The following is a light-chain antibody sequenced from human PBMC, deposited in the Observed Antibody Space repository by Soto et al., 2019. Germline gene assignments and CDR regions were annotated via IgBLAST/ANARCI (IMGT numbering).Light chain of an antibody. V-gene: IGLV1-36*01. J-gene: IGLJ1*01. CDR2: NNE. CDR3: LTWDSNLHGYV. CDR1: SFNIGNHG. Sequence: QSVLPQPPSVSAAPGQRVTLSCSGGSFNIGNHGVNWYLQIPGKPPKVVIYNNEFLSSGVSDRFSGSKSGTSASLAISGLQSEDEGYYFCLTWDSNLHGYVYGTGTKVTV.